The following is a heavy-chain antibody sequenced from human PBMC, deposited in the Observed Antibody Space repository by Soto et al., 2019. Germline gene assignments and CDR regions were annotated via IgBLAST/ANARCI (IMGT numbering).Heavy chain of an antibody. J-gene: IGHJ4*02. Sequence: GGSLRLSCGASGFTFSSYGMNWVRQAPGKGLEWVSYISSSGSTIYYADSVKGRFTISRDNAKNSLYLQMNSLRAEDTAVYYCARVGTVPNSKGAPKFDYWGQGTLVTVSS. CDR1: GFTFSSYG. D-gene: IGHD1-1*01. V-gene: IGHV3-48*03. CDR2: ISSSGSTI. CDR3: ARVGTVPNSKGAPKFDY.